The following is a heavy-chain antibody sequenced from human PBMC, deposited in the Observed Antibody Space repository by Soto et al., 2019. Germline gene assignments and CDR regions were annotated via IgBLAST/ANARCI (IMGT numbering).Heavy chain of an antibody. Sequence: GGSLRLSCAASGFTFSSYAMSWVRQAPGKGLEWVSAISGSGGSTYYADSVKGRFTISRDNSKNTLYLQMNSLRAEDTAVYYCAKLECSSTSCPGAVYYFDYWGQGTLVTVSS. D-gene: IGHD2-2*01. V-gene: IGHV3-23*01. CDR3: AKLECSSTSCPGAVYYFDY. CDR1: GFTFSSYA. CDR2: ISGSGGST. J-gene: IGHJ4*02.